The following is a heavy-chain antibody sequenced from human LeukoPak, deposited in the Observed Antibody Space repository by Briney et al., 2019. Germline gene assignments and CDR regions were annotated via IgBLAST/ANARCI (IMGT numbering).Heavy chain of an antibody. J-gene: IGHJ4*02. CDR1: GYTFTSYD. V-gene: IGHV1-46*01. D-gene: IGHD3-10*01. Sequence: AASVKVSCKSSGYTFTSYDMYWVRQAPGQGLEWMGIINPSGGSTSYAQKFQGRVTMTRDTSTSTVYMELSSLRSEDTAVYYCARDSGMVRGTVDYWGQGTLVTVSS. CDR2: INPSGGST. CDR3: ARDSGMVRGTVDY.